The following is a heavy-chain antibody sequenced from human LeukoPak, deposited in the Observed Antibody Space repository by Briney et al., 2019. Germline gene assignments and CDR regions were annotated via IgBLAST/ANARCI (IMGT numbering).Heavy chain of an antibody. J-gene: IGHJ4*02. V-gene: IGHV5-51*01. CDR1: GYSFTSYW. D-gene: IGHD3-10*02. CDR3: AREDLFGESRPDY. Sequence: LGESLKISCKGSGYSFTSYWIGWLRQLPGEGLEWMGIIYPGDSDTRYSPSFQGQVTISADKSIRTAYLQWSSLKASDTAMYYCAREDLFGESRPDYWGQGTLVTVSS. CDR2: IYPGDSDT.